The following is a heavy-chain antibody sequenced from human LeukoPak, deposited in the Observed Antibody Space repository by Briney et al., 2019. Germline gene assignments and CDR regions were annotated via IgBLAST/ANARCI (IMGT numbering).Heavy chain of an antibody. CDR1: GGSISSYY. CDR2: IYYSGST. V-gene: IGHV4-59*01. CDR3: ARERMGLGYCSGGSCYQGAAFDI. D-gene: IGHD2-15*01. Sequence: SETLSLTCTVSGGSISSYYWSWIRQPPGKGLEWIGYIYYSGSTNYNPSLKSRVTISVDTSKNQFSLKLSSVTAADTAVYYCARERMGLGYCSGGSCYQGAAFDIWGQGTMVTV. J-gene: IGHJ3*02.